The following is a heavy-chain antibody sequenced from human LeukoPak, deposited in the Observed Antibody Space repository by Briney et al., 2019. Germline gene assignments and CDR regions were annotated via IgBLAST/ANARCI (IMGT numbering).Heavy chain of an antibody. J-gene: IGHJ4*02. CDR3: ASPGLYYDFGDYATFDY. V-gene: IGHV1-69*05. D-gene: IGHD4-17*01. CDR2: IIPIFGTA. Sequence: SVKVSCKASGGTFSSYAISWVRQAPGQGLEWMGGIIPIFGTANYAQKFQGRVTITTDESTSTAYMELSSLRSEDTAVYYCASPGLYYDFGDYATFDYWGQGTLVTVSS. CDR1: GGTFSSYA.